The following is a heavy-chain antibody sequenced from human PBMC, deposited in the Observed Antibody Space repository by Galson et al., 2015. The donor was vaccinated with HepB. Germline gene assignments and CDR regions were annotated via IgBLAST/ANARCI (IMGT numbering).Heavy chain of an antibody. CDR1: GGTFSTYS. J-gene: IGHJ4*02. CDR2: IIPTSGAA. V-gene: IGHV1-69*13. CDR3: ARDSSGYPFQF. Sequence: SVKVSCKASGGTFSTYSLSWGRQAPGQGLQWMGGIIPTSGAASNAQRFQGRVTFTADGSTSTAYMELSNLRSDDTAVYYCARDSSGYPFQFWGQGTLVTVSS. D-gene: IGHD5-12*01.